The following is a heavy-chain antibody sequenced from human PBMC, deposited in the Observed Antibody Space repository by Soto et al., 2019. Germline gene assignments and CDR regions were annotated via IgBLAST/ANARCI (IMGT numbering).Heavy chain of an antibody. CDR3: VRDSGAKLSRS. CDR1: GGTFSSYR. CDR2: IVPIRRTA. Sequence: QVQLVQSGAEVKQPGSSAKVSCKASGGTFSSYRINWVRQAPGQGLEWVGGIVPIRRTADFAQTFQGRVRLTADESARASYLELRSLRSQDTAVYYCVRDSGAKLSRSWGQGTPVTVSS. D-gene: IGHD3-10*01. J-gene: IGHJ4*02. V-gene: IGHV1-69*01.